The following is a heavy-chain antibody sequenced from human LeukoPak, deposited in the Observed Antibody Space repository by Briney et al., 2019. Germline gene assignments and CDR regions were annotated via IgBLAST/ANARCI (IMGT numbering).Heavy chain of an antibody. CDR2: IYYSGST. V-gene: IGHV4-59*01. CDR1: GGSISSYY. J-gene: IGHJ4*02. D-gene: IGHD6-13*01. Sequence: PSETLSLTCTVSGGSISSYYWSWIRQPPGKGLEWIGYIYYSGSTNYNPSLKSRATISVDTSKNQFSLKLSSVTAADTAVYYCARGDYSSRFDYWGQGTLVTVSS. CDR3: ARGDYSSRFDY.